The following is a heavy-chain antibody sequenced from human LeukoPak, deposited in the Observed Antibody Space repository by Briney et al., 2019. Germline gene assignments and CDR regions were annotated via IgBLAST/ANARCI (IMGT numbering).Heavy chain of an antibody. CDR2: FDPEDGET. CDR3: ARDPAITRYNWNDEGFYYYMDV. J-gene: IGHJ6*03. Sequence: ASVKVSCKVSGYTLTELSMHWVRQAPGKGLEWMGGFDPEDGETIYAQKFQGRVTMTEDTSTDTAYMELSSLRSDDTAVYYCARDPAITRYNWNDEGFYYYMDVWGKGTTVTVSS. D-gene: IGHD1-1*01. V-gene: IGHV1-24*01. CDR1: GYTLTELS.